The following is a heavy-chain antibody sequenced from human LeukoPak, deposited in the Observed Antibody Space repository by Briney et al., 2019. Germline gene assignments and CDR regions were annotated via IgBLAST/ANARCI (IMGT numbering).Heavy chain of an antibody. Sequence: SETLSLTCAVSGGSISSSNWWSWVRPPPGKGLEWSGEIYHSGSTNYNPSLKSRVTISVDTSKNHFSLKLSSVTAADTAVYYCARVKYYYGDYPGLDYWGQGTLVTVSS. CDR1: GGSISSSNW. J-gene: IGHJ4*02. D-gene: IGHD4-17*01. CDR2: IYHSGST. V-gene: IGHV4-4*02. CDR3: ARVKYYYGDYPGLDY.